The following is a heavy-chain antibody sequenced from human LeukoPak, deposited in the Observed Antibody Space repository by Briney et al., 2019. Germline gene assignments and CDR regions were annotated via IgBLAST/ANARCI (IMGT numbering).Heavy chain of an antibody. Sequence: SETLSLTCTVSGGSVSSGSYYWSWIRQPPGKGLEWIGYLYYSGSTNYNPSLKSRVTISVDTSKNQFSLKLSSVTAADTAVYYCARQSSSWYGAFDYWGQGTLVTVSS. V-gene: IGHV4-61*01. D-gene: IGHD6-13*01. CDR1: GGSVSSGSYY. CDR3: ARQSSSWYGAFDY. J-gene: IGHJ4*02. CDR2: LYYSGST.